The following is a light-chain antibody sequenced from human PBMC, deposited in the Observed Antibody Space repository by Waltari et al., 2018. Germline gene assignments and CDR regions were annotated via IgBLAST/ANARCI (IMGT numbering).Light chain of an antibody. V-gene: IGKV1-17*01. CDR1: QGINTY. CDR2: AAS. J-gene: IGKJ4*01. CDR3: LQYNSHPLT. Sequence: DIQMTQSPSSLSASAGDTVTITCRASQGINTYLNWYQQKSGKAPKRLIYAASGLESGVPSRCSGRGSGTDFTLTISSLQPEDFATYYCLQYNSHPLTFGGGTKVEIK.